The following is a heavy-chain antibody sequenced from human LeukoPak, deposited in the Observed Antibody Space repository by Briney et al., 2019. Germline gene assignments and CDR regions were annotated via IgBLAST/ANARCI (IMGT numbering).Heavy chain of an antibody. CDR2: ISAYNGNT. J-gene: IGHJ6*02. D-gene: IGHD3-9*01. Sequence: ASVKVSCEATGYTFTSYGISWVRQAPGQGLQWMGWISAYNGNTIYAQSLQGRVTMTTETSTTTAYMELRSLRSDDTAVYFCARDDYDILTGPHYYYYSMDVWGQGTTVTVSS. V-gene: IGHV1-18*01. CDR3: ARDDYDILTGPHYYYYSMDV. CDR1: GYTFTSYG.